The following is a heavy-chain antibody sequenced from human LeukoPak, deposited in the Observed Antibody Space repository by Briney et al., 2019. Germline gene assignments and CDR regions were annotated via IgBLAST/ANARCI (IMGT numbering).Heavy chain of an antibody. D-gene: IGHD6-6*01. CDR3: ARVYSSSSGYYHYYYYMDV. J-gene: IGHJ6*03. V-gene: IGHV4-61*01. Sequence: SETLSLTCTVSGGSISSSTYYWSWIRQPPGKGLEWIGYIYYSGSTNYNPSLKSRVTISVDTSKNQFSLKLSSVTAADTAVYYCARVYSSSSGYYHYYYYMDVWGKGTTVTVSS. CDR1: GGSISSSTYY. CDR2: IYYSGST.